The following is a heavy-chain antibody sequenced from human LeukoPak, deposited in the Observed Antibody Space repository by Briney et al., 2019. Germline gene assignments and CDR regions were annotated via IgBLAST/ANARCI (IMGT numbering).Heavy chain of an antibody. CDR1: GFTFSSYW. CDR2: IKQDGSEK. D-gene: IGHD2-21*02. J-gene: IGHJ3*02. Sequence: GGSLRLSCAASGFTFSSYWMSWVRQAPGKGLEWVANIKQDGSEKYYVDSVKGRFTISRDNAKNSLYLQVNSLRAEDTAVYYCAREAIVVVTAILGDAFDIWGQGTMVAVSS. V-gene: IGHV3-7*01. CDR3: AREAIVVVTAILGDAFDI.